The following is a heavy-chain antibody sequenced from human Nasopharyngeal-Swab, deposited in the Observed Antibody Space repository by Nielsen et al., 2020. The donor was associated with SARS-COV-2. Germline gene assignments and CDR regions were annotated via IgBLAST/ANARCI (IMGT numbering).Heavy chain of an antibody. V-gene: IGHV1-8*01. Sequence: ASVKVFCKASGYTFTSYDINWVRQATGQGLEWMGWMNPNRGNTGYAQKFQGRVTMTRNTSISTAYMELSSLRSEDTAVYYCARGLYLKQLVIQYYMDVWGKGTTVTVSS. CDR3: ARGLYLKQLVIQYYMDV. CDR2: MNPNRGNT. J-gene: IGHJ6*03. CDR1: GYTFTSYD. D-gene: IGHD6-13*01.